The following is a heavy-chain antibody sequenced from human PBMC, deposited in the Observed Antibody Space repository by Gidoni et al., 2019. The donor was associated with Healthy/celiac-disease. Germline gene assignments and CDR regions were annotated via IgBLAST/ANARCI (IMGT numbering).Heavy chain of an antibody. CDR3: ARGPYPWEVDEGATPFDY. D-gene: IGHD1-26*01. Sequence: EVQLVESGGGLVKPGGSLRLSCAASGFTFSSYSMNWVRQAPGKGLEWVSSISSSSSYIYYADSVKGRFTISRDNAKNSLYLQMNSLRAEDTAVYYCARGPYPWEVDEGATPFDYWGQGTLVTVSS. CDR2: ISSSSSYI. J-gene: IGHJ4*02. V-gene: IGHV3-21*01. CDR1: GFTFSSYS.